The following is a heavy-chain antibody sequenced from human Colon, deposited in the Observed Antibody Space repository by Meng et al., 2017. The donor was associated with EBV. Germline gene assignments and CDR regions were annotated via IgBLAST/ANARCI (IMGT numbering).Heavy chain of an antibody. CDR1: GGPYTSHYW. CDR3: LRGSGGSV. Sequence: CPSTGEPSAIVVCTCFVPGGPYTSHYWWACVGQPPGRGLGWIGEIPQRGMSAYNPSLKSRVSMSIAKSKNQFSLKLTSVTAADTAVYHCLRGSGGSVWGQGTLVTVSS. V-gene: IGHV4-4*02. D-gene: IGHD3-10*01. CDR2: IPQRGMS. J-gene: IGHJ1*01.